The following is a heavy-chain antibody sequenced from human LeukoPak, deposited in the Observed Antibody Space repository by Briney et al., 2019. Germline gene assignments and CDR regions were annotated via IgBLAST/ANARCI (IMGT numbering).Heavy chain of an antibody. V-gene: IGHV1-18*01. J-gene: IGHJ6*02. Sequence: ASVKVSCKASGYTFTSYGISWVRQAPGQGLEWMGWISAYNGNTNYAQKLQGRVTMTTDTSMSTAYMELRSLRSDDTAVYYCARDGGERYCSSTSCYYYYYGMDVWGQGTTVTVSS. CDR2: ISAYNGNT. D-gene: IGHD2-2*01. CDR3: ARDGGERYCSSTSCYYYYYGMDV. CDR1: GYTFTSYG.